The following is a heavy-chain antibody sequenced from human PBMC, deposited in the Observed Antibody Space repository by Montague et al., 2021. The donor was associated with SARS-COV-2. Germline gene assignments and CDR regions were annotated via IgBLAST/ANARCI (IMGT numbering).Heavy chain of an antibody. CDR3: ARKGSIGAPFDY. CDR1: GFTFSTYN. CDR2: ISSSSSTI. D-gene: IGHD6-6*01. V-gene: IGHV3-48*02. J-gene: IGHJ4*02. Sequence: FLRLSCAASGFTFSTYNMNWVRQAPGKGLEWVSYISSSSSTIYYADSVKGRLTISRDNAKNSLFLQMNSLRDDDTAVYYCARKGSIGAPFDYWGQGTLVTVSS.